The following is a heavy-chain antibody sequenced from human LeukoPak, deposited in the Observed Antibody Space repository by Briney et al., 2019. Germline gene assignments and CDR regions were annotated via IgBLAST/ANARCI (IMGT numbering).Heavy chain of an antibody. Sequence: SETLSLTCTVSGVSISSYYWSWIRQPPGKGLERIGEINHSGSTNYNPSLKSRVTISVATSKNQFSLKLSSVTAAYTAVYYCARDLHDSSGYYSRYYYYYYMDVWGKGTTVTISS. J-gene: IGHJ6*03. D-gene: IGHD3-22*01. CDR2: INHSGST. CDR3: ARDLHDSSGYYSRYYYYYYMDV. V-gene: IGHV4-34*01. CDR1: GVSISSYY.